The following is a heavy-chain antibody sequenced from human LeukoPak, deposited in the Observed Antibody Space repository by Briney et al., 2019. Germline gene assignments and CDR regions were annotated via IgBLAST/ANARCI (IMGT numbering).Heavy chain of an antibody. J-gene: IGHJ4*02. V-gene: IGHV4-61*02. Sequence: KTSETLSLPCTVSGGSISSGSYYWSWIRQPAGKGLEWIGRIYTSGSTNYNPSLKSRVTISVDTSKNQFSLKLSSVTAADTAVYYCARGRNYYDSSGYYGYWGQGTLVTVSS. CDR3: ARGRNYYDSSGYYGY. CDR1: GGSISSGSYY. CDR2: IYTSGST. D-gene: IGHD3-22*01.